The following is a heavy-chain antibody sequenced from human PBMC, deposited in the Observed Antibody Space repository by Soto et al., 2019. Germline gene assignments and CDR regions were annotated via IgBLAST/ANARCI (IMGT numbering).Heavy chain of an antibody. J-gene: IGHJ6*02. D-gene: IGHD2-2*01. CDR3: ARSQGSSTSLEIYYYYYYGMDV. CDR2: ILPISGTA. V-gene: IGHV1-69*01. CDR1: GGTFSSYA. Sequence: QVQLVQSGAEVKKPGSSVKVSCKASGGTFSSYAISWVRQAPGQGLEWMGGILPISGTANYAQKFQGRVTITADESTSAVSMEMGSLRSEDTAVYFCARSQGSSTSLEIYYYYYYGMDVWGQGTTVTVSS.